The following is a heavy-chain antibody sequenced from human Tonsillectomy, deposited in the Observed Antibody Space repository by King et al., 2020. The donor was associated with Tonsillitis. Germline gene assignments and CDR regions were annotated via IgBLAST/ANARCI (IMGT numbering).Heavy chain of an antibody. CDR2: ISSSSSYI. Sequence: VQLVESGGGLVKPGGSLRLSCAASGFTFSSYSMNWVRQAPGKGLEWVSSISSSSSYIYYADSVKGRFTISRDNAKNSLYLQMNSLRAEDTAVYYCARXXIXXXWYGXXYWXXGTLVTVSX. V-gene: IGHV3-21*01. J-gene: IGHJ4*01. CDR3: ARXXIXXXWYGXXY. D-gene: IGHD6-13*01. CDR1: GFTFSSYS.